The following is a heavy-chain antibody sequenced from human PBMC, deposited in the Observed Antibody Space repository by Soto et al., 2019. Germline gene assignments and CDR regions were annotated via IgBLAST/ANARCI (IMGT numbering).Heavy chain of an antibody. D-gene: IGHD2-15*01. CDR1: GYTFTGYA. J-gene: IGHJ4*02. V-gene: IGHV1-3*01. Sequence: ASVNVSCKASGYTFTGYAMHWVRQAPGQRLEWMGWINAGNGNTKYSQKFQGRVTITRDTSASTAYMELSSLRSEDTAVYYCERDQTPMAHFDYWGQGTLVTVSS. CDR3: ERDQTPMAHFDY. CDR2: INAGNGNT.